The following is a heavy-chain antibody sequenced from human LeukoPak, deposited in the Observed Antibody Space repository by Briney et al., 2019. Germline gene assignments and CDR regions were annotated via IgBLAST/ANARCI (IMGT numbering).Heavy chain of an antibody. CDR1: GFTFSSYS. Sequence: GGSLRLSCAASGFTFSSYSMNWVRQAPGKGLEWVSSISSSSSYIYYADSVKGRFAISRDNAKNSLYLQMNSLRAEDTAVYYCARDIAAAGYYYYYGMDVWGQGTTVTVSS. CDR2: ISSSSSYI. J-gene: IGHJ6*02. CDR3: ARDIAAAGYYYYYGMDV. V-gene: IGHV3-21*01. D-gene: IGHD6-13*01.